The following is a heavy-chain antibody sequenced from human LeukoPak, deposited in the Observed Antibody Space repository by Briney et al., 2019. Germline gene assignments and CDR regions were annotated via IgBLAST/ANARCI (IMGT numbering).Heavy chain of an antibody. J-gene: IGHJ5*02. CDR2: IYSGGST. V-gene: IGHV3-66*02. D-gene: IGHD2-2*01. CDR1: GFTVSSNY. CDR3: AREASYCSSTSCYGWFDP. Sequence: GGSLRLSCVASGFTVSSNYMSWVRQAPGKGLEWVSVIYSGGSTYYADSVKGRFTISRDNSKNTLYLQMNSLRAEDTAVYYCAREASYCSSTSCYGWFDPWGQGTLVTVSS.